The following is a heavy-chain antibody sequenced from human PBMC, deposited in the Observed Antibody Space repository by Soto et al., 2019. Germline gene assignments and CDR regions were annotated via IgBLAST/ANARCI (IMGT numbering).Heavy chain of an antibody. D-gene: IGHD2-8*01. CDR1: GFTFSSYS. V-gene: IGHV3-21*01. Sequence: NPGGSLRLSCAASGFTFSSYSMNWVRQAPGKGLEWVSSISSSSSYIYYADSVKGRFTISRDNAKNSLYLQMNSLRAEDTAVYYCASGYCTNGVCYTVRPYFDYWGQGTLVTVSS. J-gene: IGHJ4*02. CDR3: ASGYCTNGVCYTVRPYFDY. CDR2: ISSSSSYI.